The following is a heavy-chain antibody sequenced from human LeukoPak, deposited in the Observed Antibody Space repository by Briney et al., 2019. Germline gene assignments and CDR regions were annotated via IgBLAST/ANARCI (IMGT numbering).Heavy chain of an antibody. CDR3: ARYRTIAVAGTFDY. CDR2: INHSGST. CDR1: GGSISDNY. D-gene: IGHD6-19*01. Sequence: SETLSLTCTVSGGSISDNYWSWIRQPPGKGLEWIGEINHSGSTNYNPSLKSRVTISVDTSKNQFSLKLSSVTAADTAVYYCARYRTIAVAGTFDYWGQGTLVTVSS. V-gene: IGHV4-34*01. J-gene: IGHJ4*02.